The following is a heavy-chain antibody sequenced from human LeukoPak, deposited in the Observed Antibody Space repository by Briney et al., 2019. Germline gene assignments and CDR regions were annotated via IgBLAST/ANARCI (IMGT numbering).Heavy chain of an antibody. CDR3: AREKRDYDFWSGYYLAPLIDY. CDR2: IYHSGST. CDR1: GYSISSGYY. Sequence: SETLSLTCTVSGYSISSGYYWGWIRQPPGKGLEWIGSIYHSGSTYYNPSLKSRVTISVDTSKNQFSLKLSSVTAADTAVYYCAREKRDYDFWSGYYLAPLIDYWGQGTLATVSS. J-gene: IGHJ4*02. D-gene: IGHD3-3*01. V-gene: IGHV4-38-2*02.